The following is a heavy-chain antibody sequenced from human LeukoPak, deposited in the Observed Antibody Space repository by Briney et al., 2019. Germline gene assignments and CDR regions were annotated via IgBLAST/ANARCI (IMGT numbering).Heavy chain of an antibody. CDR1: GFTFSSYG. CDR3: AKGNYGSGSYESPDY. J-gene: IGHJ4*02. Sequence: GRSLRLSCAASGFTFSSYGMHWVRQAPGKGLEWVAVISPDGGNKYYADSVKGRFTISRDNSKNTLYLQVNSLRAEDTAVYYCAKGNYGSGSYESPDYWGQGTLVTVSS. D-gene: IGHD3-10*01. CDR2: ISPDGGNK. V-gene: IGHV3-30*18.